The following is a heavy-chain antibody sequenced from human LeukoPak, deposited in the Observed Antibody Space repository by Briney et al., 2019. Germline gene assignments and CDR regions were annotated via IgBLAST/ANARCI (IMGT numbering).Heavy chain of an antibody. V-gene: IGHV4-59*08. Sequence: PSETLSLTCTVSGGSTSNYYWGWIRQPPGKGLEWIGYIYYTGSTNYNPSLKSRVTISVDTSKNHFSLNLSSVTAADTAVYYCARHSGYHPLLRFDYWGQGTLVTVSS. D-gene: IGHD2-21*02. CDR2: IYYTGST. CDR1: GGSTSNYY. J-gene: IGHJ4*02. CDR3: ARHSGYHPLLRFDY.